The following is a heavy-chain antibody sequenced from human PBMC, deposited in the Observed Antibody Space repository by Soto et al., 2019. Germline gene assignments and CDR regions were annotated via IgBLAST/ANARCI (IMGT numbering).Heavy chain of an antibody. Sequence: SETLSLTCAVYGGSFSGYYWSWIRQPPGKGLEWIGEINHRGSTNYNPSLKSRVTISVDTSKNQFSLKLSSVTAADTAVYYCAGGDISYYYGMDVWGQGTTVTVSS. J-gene: IGHJ6*02. D-gene: IGHD2-15*01. CDR1: GGSFSGYY. V-gene: IGHV4-34*01. CDR2: INHRGST. CDR3: AGGDISYYYGMDV.